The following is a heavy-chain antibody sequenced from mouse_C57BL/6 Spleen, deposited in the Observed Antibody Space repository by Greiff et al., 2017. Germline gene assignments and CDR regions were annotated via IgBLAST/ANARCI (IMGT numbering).Heavy chain of an antibody. V-gene: IGHV5-6*01. CDR1: GFTFSSYG. Sequence: EVQVVESGGALVKPGGSLQLSCAASGFTFSSYGLSWVRHTPDKRLEWVATLSSGGSYTYYPDSVKGRFTISRDNAKNTLYLQMSSLKSEDTAMYYCARDSNYMDYWGQGTSVTVSS. J-gene: IGHJ4*01. CDR3: ARDSNYMDY. D-gene: IGHD2-5*01. CDR2: LSSGGSYT.